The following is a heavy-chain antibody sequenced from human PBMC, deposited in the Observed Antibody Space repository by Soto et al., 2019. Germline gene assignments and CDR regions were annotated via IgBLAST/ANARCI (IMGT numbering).Heavy chain of an antibody. V-gene: IGHV1-18*01. CDR3: ARGGYCSGGSCSGDY. Sequence: GASVKVSCKASGYTFTSYGISWVRQAPGQGLEWMGWISAYNGDTNYAQKLQGRVTMTTDTSTSAAYMELRSLRSDDTAVYYCARGGYCSGGSCSGDYWGQGTLVTVSS. J-gene: IGHJ4*02. CDR2: ISAYNGDT. CDR1: GYTFTSYG. D-gene: IGHD2-15*01.